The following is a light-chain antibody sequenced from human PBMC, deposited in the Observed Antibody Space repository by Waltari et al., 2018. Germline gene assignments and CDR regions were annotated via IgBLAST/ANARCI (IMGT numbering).Light chain of an antibody. CDR3: ATWDNTLRDVV. CDR1: SSNIGNYY. CDR2: HNN. Sequence: QSVLTQPPSVSAAPGQKVTISCSGSSSNIGNYYVSWYHHLPGAAPKLLIYHNNKGPSGIPDRFSASKSGTSATLDITGLQIGDEADYYCATWDNTLRDVVFGGGTKLTVL. J-gene: IGLJ2*01. V-gene: IGLV1-51*01.